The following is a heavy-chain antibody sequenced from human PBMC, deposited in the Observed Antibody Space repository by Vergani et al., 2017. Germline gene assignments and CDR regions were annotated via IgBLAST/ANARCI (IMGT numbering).Heavy chain of an antibody. Sequence: QVRLQESGPGLVKPSETLSLTCSVSGGSMSGFYWSWIRPRPGKELEWIGYMYHSGSTNYNPALETRVTISGDTSKNQFSLKLNSVTAADTAVYYCGRVADFYGLGSRLLDLWGQGSRVTVSS. CDR3: GRVADFYGLGSRLLDL. CDR1: GGSMSGFY. CDR2: MYHSGST. J-gene: IGHJ5*02. V-gene: IGHV4-59*01. D-gene: IGHD3-10*01.